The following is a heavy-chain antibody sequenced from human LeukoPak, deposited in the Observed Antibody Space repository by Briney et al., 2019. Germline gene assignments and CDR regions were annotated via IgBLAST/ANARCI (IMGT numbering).Heavy chain of an antibody. CDR3: ARQFATASADTRGYFDF. J-gene: IGHJ4*02. V-gene: IGHV4-39*01. Sequence: PSETLSLACSVSGASISSSNDYWGWIRQAPGKGLEWIGSITYDGSAHYNPSLMSRVTILVDTSKNQFSLKLSSVTAADAAMYYCARQFATASADTRGYFDFWGQGTVVTVSS. D-gene: IGHD2-2*01. CDR2: ITYDGSA. CDR1: GASISSSNDY.